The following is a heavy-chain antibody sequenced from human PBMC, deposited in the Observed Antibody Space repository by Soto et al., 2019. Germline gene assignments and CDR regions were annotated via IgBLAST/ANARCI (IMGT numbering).Heavy chain of an antibody. J-gene: IGHJ4*02. Sequence: QVQLVQSGAEVKKPGASVKVSCKASGGTFSSDTISWVRQAPGQGLEWMGRIIPILGIANYGQKYQGRDKSTADKPTRTAYMELSSLRSEDTAVYYCARAGYDFWSGYYASFDYWGQGTLVTVSS. CDR3: ARAGYDFWSGYYASFDY. D-gene: IGHD3-3*01. CDR1: GGTFSSDT. V-gene: IGHV1-69*02. CDR2: IIPILGIA.